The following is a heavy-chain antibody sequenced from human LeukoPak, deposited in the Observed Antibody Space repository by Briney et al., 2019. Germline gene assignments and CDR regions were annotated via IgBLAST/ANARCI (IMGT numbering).Heavy chain of an antibody. D-gene: IGHD5-18*01. CDR2: IYHSGST. CDR3: ARVQGGYSYGYHYYFDY. Sequence: PSQTLSLTCAVSGGSTSSGGYSWSWIRQPPGKGLEWVGYIYHSGSTYYNPSLKSRVTISVDRSKNQFSLKLSSVTAADTAVYYCARVQGGYSYGYHYYFDYWGQGTLVTVSS. V-gene: IGHV4-30-2*01. CDR1: GGSTSSGGYS. J-gene: IGHJ4*02.